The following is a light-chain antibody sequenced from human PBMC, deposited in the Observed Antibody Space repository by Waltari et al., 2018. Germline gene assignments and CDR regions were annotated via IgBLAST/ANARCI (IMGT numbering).Light chain of an antibody. CDR2: AAS. CDR1: QGISTY. Sequence: IQLTQSPSSLSASVGDRVTITCRSSQGISTYLAWYQQKPGEAPKLLIYAASTLQSEVPSRFSGSGSGTDFTLTISSLQHEDFATYYCQQLYTYPYTFGQGTKLEIK. CDR3: QQLYTYPYT. J-gene: IGKJ2*01. V-gene: IGKV1-9*01.